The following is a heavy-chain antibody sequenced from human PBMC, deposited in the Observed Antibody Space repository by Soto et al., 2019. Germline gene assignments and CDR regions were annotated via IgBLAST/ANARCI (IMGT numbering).Heavy chain of an antibody. Sequence: QVQLVESGGGVVQPGRSLRLSCAASGFTFSSYGMHWVRQAPGKGLEWVAIISYDGSNTYYADSVKGRFTISRDNSKNPQYLQMNSLRAEDTSVYYCAKEGGLSGSYYISSSYYFDDWGQVTLVTVSS. V-gene: IGHV3-30*18. CDR2: ISYDGSNT. D-gene: IGHD1-26*01. CDR1: GFTFSSYG. J-gene: IGHJ4*02. CDR3: AKEGGLSGSYYISSSYYFDD.